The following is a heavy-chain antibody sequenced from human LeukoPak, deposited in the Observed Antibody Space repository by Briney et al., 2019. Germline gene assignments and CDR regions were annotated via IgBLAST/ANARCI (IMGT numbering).Heavy chain of an antibody. CDR1: GFTLDRYW. V-gene: IGHV3-7*01. CDR2: IKQDGSET. CDR3: ASARGYYYYMDV. J-gene: IGHJ6*03. Sequence: GGSLRLSCEVSGFTLDRYWMSWVRQAPGKGLEWVANIKQDGSETHYVDSVKGRFTISRDNAKNSLYLQMNSLRAEDTAVYYCASARGYYYYMDVWGKGTTVTVSS. D-gene: IGHD3-16*01.